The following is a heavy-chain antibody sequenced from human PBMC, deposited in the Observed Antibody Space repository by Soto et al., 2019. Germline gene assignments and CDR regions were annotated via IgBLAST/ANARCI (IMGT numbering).Heavy chain of an antibody. J-gene: IGHJ6*02. CDR2: IYHSGST. D-gene: IGHD1-1*01. CDR1: GGSISSSNW. V-gene: IGHV4-4*02. Sequence: SETLSLTCAVSGGSISSSNWWSWVRQPPGKGLEWIGEIYHSGSTNYNPSLKSRVTISVDKSKNQFSLKLSSVTAADTAVYYCARLDRTNYYYYGMDVWGQGTTVTVS. CDR3: ARLDRTNYYYYGMDV.